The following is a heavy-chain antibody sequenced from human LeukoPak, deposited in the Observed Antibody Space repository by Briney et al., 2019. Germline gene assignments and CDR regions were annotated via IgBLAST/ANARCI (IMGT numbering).Heavy chain of an antibody. CDR3: ARVGAWFGELHPRYYYYYMDV. Sequence: PSETLSLTRTVSGGSISSSSYYWGWIRQPPGKGLEWIGSIYYSGSTYYNPSLKSRVTISVDTSKNQFSLKLSSVTAADTAVYYCARVGAWFGELHPRYYYYYMDVWGKGTTVTVSS. J-gene: IGHJ6*03. V-gene: IGHV4-39*07. D-gene: IGHD3-10*01. CDR2: IYYSGST. CDR1: GGSISSSSYY.